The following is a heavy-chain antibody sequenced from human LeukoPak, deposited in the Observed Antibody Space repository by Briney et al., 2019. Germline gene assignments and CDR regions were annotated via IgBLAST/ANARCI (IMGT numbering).Heavy chain of an antibody. D-gene: IGHD2-15*01. V-gene: IGHV3-23*01. CDR2: ISGSGGSR. Sequence: GGSLRLSCAASGFTFSSWVRQAPGKGLEWVSTISGSGGSRSYADSVKGRFTISRDNSKNTLYLQMSSLRAEDTAVYFCVRGYSFGPYGMDVWGQGTTVTVSS. CDR3: VRGYSFGPYGMDV. J-gene: IGHJ6*02. CDR1: GFTFSS.